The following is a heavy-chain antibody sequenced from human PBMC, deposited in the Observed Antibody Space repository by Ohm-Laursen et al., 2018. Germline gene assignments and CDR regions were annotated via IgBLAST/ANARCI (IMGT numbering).Heavy chain of an antibody. D-gene: IGHD2-2*02. J-gene: IGHJ6*02. V-gene: IGHV3-23*01. CDR1: GFTFSSYA. Sequence: SLRLSCSASGFTFSSYAMSWVRQAPGKGLEWVSAISGSGGSTYYADSVKGRFTISRDNSKNTLYLQMNSLRAEDTAVYYCAKSSLPLLYQGMDVWGQGTTVTVSS. CDR3: AKSSLPLLYQGMDV. CDR2: ISGSGGST.